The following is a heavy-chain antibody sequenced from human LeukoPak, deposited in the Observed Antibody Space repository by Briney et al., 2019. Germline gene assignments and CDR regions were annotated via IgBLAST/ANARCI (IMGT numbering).Heavy chain of an antibody. CDR1: GGSISSGSYY. Sequence: SETLSLTCTVSGGSISSGSYYWSWIRQPPGKGLEWIGYIYYSGSTNYNPSLKSQVTISVDTSKNQFSLKVSSVTAADTAVYYCARDARSSWYFDFWGQGTLVTVSS. V-gene: IGHV4-61*01. D-gene: IGHD6-13*01. CDR2: IYYSGST. CDR3: ARDARSSWYFDF. J-gene: IGHJ4*02.